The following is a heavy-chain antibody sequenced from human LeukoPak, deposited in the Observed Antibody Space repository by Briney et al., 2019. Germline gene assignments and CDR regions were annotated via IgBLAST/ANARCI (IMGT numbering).Heavy chain of an antibody. CDR3: AREDFEQLDPYYFDY. D-gene: IGHD6-13*01. Sequence: GRSLRLSCAASGFTFSSYGMHWVRQAPGKGLEWVAVIWYDGSNKYYADSVKGRFTISRDNSKNTLYLQMNSLRAEDTAVYYCAREDFEQLDPYYFDYWGPGTLVTVSS. V-gene: IGHV3-33*01. CDR2: IWYDGSNK. CDR1: GFTFSSYG. J-gene: IGHJ4*02.